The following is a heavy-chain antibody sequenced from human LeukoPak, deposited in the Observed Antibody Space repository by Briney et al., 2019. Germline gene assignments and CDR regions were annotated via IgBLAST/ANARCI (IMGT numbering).Heavy chain of an antibody. CDR2: IIPIVGTT. V-gene: IGHV1-69*13. CDR1: GGTFSSYA. D-gene: IGHD3-22*01. Sequence: SVTVSCTASGGTFSSYAFSWVRQAPGQGLEWMGGIIPIVGTTNYAQMFQGRVTITADESTSTAYMELSSLRSEDTAVYYCARGGYYYDSSGYSHLPDYWGQGTLVTVS. CDR3: ARGGYYYDSSGYSHLPDY. J-gene: IGHJ4*02.